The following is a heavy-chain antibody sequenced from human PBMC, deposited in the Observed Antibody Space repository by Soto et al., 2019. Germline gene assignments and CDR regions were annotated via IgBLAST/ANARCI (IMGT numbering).Heavy chain of an antibody. CDR3: ARDNSDSGGYYYFDY. D-gene: IGHD3-22*01. CDR1: GFSFSTYG. J-gene: IGHJ4*02. Sequence: GGSLRLSCAASGFSFSTYGMHWVRQAPGKGLECVAVIWFDGSNKQYADSVKGRFTISRDNSKNTLYLQMNSLIVEDTAVYYCARDNSDSGGYYYFDYWGQGTPVTVSS. V-gene: IGHV3-33*01. CDR2: IWFDGSNK.